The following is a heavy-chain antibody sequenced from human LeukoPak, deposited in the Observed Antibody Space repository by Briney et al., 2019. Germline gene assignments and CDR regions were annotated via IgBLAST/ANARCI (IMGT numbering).Heavy chain of an antibody. D-gene: IGHD6-19*01. J-gene: IGHJ4*02. CDR1: GFTFSSYE. V-gene: IGHV3-48*03. CDR3: ARDRYSSDWQRGIFDY. Sequence: GGSLRLSCAASGFTFSSYEMNWVRQAPGKGLEWVSYITSSGSPIYYADSVKGRFTISRDNAKNSLYLQMNSLRAEDTAVYYCARDRYSSDWQRGIFDYWGQGTLVTVSS. CDR2: ITSSGSPI.